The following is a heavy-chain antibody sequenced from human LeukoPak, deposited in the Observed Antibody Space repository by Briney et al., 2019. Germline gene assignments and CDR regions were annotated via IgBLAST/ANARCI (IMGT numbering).Heavy chain of an antibody. CDR3: ARVDWSVVPAAITPLYFDY. Sequence: GGSLRLSCAASGFTFSSYSMNWVRQAPGKGLEWVSSISSSSSYTYYADSVKGRFTISRDNAKNSLYLQMNSLRAEDTAVYYCARVDWSVVPAAITPLYFDYWGQGTLVTVSS. V-gene: IGHV3-21*01. CDR2: ISSSSSYT. CDR1: GFTFSSYS. D-gene: IGHD2-2*02. J-gene: IGHJ4*02.